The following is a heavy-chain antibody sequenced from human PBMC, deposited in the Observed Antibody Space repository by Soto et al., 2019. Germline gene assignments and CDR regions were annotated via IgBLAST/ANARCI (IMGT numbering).Heavy chain of an antibody. D-gene: IGHD3-9*01. CDR2: IHPNSGAT. V-gene: IGHV1-2*04. CDR3: AREGTDDILNGQDFRPLQRLYYFDH. CDR1: GYTFTGYY. Sequence: QVQLVQSGAEVRKPGASVRVSCKASGYTFTGYYIHWVRQAPGQGLEWMGWIHPNSGATNYAQRCQDWVTMTRDTSTSTAYMELTSLKSDDTAVYYCAREGTDDILNGQDFRPLQRLYYFDHWGQGTLVTVSS. J-gene: IGHJ4*02.